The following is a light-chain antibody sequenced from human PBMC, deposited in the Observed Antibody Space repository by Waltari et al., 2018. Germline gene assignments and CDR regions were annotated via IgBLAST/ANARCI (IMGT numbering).Light chain of an antibody. CDR2: DVR. Sequence: QSALTQPASVSGSPGRSITISCTGSSSDVGSYNYVSWYQRRLGKAPELLIFDVRKRPSGISNRFSGSKSGITASLTISGLQAEDEADYYCSSYSSSDSWVFGGGTTLIVL. CDR3: SSYSSSDSWV. J-gene: IGLJ3*02. V-gene: IGLV2-14*01. CDR1: SSDVGSYNY.